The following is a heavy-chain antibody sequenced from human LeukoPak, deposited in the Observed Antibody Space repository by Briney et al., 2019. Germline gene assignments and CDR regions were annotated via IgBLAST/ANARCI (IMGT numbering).Heavy chain of an antibody. CDR2: INWNSGSV. CDR3: AKGTGGYYGPFDS. V-gene: IGHV3-9*01. CDR1: GFNFDGFA. D-gene: IGHD3-22*01. Sequence: GRSLRLSCAASGFNFDGFALFWVRQAPGQGLEYVSGINWNSGSVDYADSVKGRFTTSRDNAKNSLYLQMNSLGVEDTALYYCAKGTGGYYGPFDSWGQGTLVTVSS. J-gene: IGHJ4*02.